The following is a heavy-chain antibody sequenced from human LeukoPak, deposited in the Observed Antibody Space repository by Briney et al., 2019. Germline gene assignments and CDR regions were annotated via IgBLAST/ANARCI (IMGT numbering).Heavy chain of an antibody. J-gene: IGHJ6*03. D-gene: IGHD3-22*01. V-gene: IGHV1-18*01. CDR3: AREFYDRGGYYFSPMDV. CDR1: GYTFTSYG. Sequence: APVKVSCKASGYTFTSYGISWVRQAPGQGLEWMGWISTYNGNTNYAQRFQGRVTVTTDTSTRTAYLELRSLRSDDTAVYYCAREFYDRGGYYFSPMDVWGKGTTVTVSS. CDR2: ISTYNGNT.